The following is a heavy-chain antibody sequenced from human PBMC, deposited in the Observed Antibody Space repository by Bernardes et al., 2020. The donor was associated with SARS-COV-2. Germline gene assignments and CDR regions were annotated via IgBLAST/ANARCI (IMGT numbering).Heavy chain of an antibody. D-gene: IGHD3-3*01. Sequence: GGSLRLSFAASGFTFEVYPMHWVRQVPGKGLEWFSLFIWDGITTNYADSVKGRFIISRDSSRNTVHLQMDSLRKEDTALYYCATERQSLTVFGVGHDAFDFWGQGTMVTVSS. J-gene: IGHJ3*01. CDR3: ATERQSLTVFGVGHDAFDF. CDR2: FIWDGITT. CDR1: GFTFEVYP. V-gene: IGHV3-43*01.